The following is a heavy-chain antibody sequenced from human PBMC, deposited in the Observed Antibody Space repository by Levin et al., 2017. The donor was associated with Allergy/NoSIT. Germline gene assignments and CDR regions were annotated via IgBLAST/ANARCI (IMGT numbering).Heavy chain of an antibody. J-gene: IGHJ6*02. CDR3: AKGIYGSFYYYYGMDV. Sequence: GGSLRLSCAASGFTFDDYAMHWVRQAPGKGLEWVSGISWNSGSIGYADSVKGRFTISRDNAKNSLYLQMNSLRAEDTALYYCAKGIYGSFYYYYGMDVWGQGTTVTVSS. CDR2: ISWNSGSI. CDR1: GFTFDDYA. V-gene: IGHV3-9*01. D-gene: IGHD3-10*01.